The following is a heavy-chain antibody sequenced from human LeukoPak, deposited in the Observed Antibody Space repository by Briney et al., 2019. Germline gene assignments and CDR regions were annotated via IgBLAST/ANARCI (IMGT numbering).Heavy chain of an antibody. Sequence: SVNVSCKASGGTFSSYAISWVRQAPGQGLEWMGGIIPIFGTANYAQKFQGRVTITADESTNTAYMELSSLRSEDTAVYYCARVGYYYDSSGYYYYFDYWGQGTLVTVFS. J-gene: IGHJ4*02. V-gene: IGHV1-69*13. D-gene: IGHD3-22*01. CDR2: IIPIFGTA. CDR3: ARVGYYYDSSGYYYYFDY. CDR1: GGTFSSYA.